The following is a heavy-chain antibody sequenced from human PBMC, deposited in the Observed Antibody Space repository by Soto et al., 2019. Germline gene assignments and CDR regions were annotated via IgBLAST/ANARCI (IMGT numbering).Heavy chain of an antibody. CDR2: IVYSGTT. CDR3: ARGGLY. Sequence: QVQLQESGPGLVKPSQTLSLTCTVSGGSISSGGYFWSGIRQPPRKGLEWIGNIVYSGTTYYNPPLKSRVTISVDTSKNKFSLKLSSVTAADTSVYFCARGGLYWGQGTLVTVSS. D-gene: IGHD3-10*01. J-gene: IGHJ4*02. V-gene: IGHV4-31*03. CDR1: GGSISSGGYF.